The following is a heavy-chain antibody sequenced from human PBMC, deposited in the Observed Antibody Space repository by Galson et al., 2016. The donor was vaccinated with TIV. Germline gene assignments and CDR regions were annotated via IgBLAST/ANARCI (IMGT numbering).Heavy chain of an antibody. CDR3: AKDRNTASDTYYHYYGMDV. V-gene: IGHV1-69*06. Sequence: SVKVSCKAPGGTFSSSVFSWVRQAPGQGLEWMGGIVPLFGTTNFAQKFQGRVTITADKFTSTTYMELSSLTSDDTAVYYCAKDRNTASDTYYHYYGMDVWGQGTTVTVSS. J-gene: IGHJ6*02. D-gene: IGHD5-18*01. CDR1: GGTFSSSV. CDR2: IVPLFGTT.